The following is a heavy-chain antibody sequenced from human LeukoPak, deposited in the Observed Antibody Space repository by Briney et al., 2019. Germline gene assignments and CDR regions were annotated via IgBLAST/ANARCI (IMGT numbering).Heavy chain of an antibody. CDR1: RFTHNSLN. CDR3: VRPAGGTKSYCFDY. V-gene: IGHV3-48*04. CDR2: ISSGGSNM. D-gene: IGHD1-7*01. J-gene: IGHJ4*02. Sequence: PGVSLSLFCAASRFTHNSLNLLWLRQAPGKGLEGASYISSGGSNMYYAHSVKGSFPISRANDKNSLYLQMKRLRAEDTGVYYCVRPAGGTKSYCFDYWGQGTLVTVSA.